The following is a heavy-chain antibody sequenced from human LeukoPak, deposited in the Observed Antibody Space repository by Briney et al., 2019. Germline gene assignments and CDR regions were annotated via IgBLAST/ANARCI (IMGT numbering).Heavy chain of an antibody. CDR3: AKQEGAGNKYGDSDAFDI. CDR1: GFTFSSYA. D-gene: IGHD3-10*01. J-gene: IGHJ3*02. Sequence: GGSLRLSCAASGFTFSSYAMSWVRQAPGKGLEWVSGIGGSGGSTYYADSVKGRFTISRDNSKNTLYLQMNSLRAEDTAVYYCAKQEGAGNKYGDSDAFDIWGQGTLVTVSS. CDR2: IGGSGGST. V-gene: IGHV3-23*01.